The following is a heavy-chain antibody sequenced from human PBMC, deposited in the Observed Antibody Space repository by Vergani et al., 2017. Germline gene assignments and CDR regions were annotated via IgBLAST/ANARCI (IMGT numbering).Heavy chain of an antibody. CDR3: AGSAIFGVVSPREYEAHTYYYMDV. CDR1: GGTFSSYA. J-gene: IGHJ6*03. D-gene: IGHD3-3*01. CDR2: IIPIFGTA. Sequence: QVQLVQSGAEVKKPGSSVKVSCKASGGTFSSYAISWVRQAPGQGLEWMGGIIPIFGTANYAQKFQGRVTITADESTSTAYMELSSLRSEDTAVYYCAGSAIFGVVSPREYEAHTYYYMDVWGKGTTVTVSS. V-gene: IGHV1-69*01.